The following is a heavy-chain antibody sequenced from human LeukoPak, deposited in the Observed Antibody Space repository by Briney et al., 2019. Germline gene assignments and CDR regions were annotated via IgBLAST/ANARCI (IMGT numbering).Heavy chain of an antibody. CDR2: IRNKANSYTI. J-gene: IGHJ4*02. D-gene: IGHD1-7*01. Sequence: GGSLSLSCAASRFTFSDHYMDWVRQAPGKGLEWVGRIRNKANSYTIEYAASVKGRFTISRDGSKNSLYLQMNSLKTEDTAVYYCVRAGLRTTPPYFDYWGQRPRHRVSS. CDR1: RFTFSDHY. V-gene: IGHV3-72*01. CDR3: VRAGLRTTPPYFDY.